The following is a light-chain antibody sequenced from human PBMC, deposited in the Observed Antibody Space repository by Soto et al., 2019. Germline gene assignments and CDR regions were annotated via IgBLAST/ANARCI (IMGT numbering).Light chain of an antibody. J-gene: IGKJ3*01. CDR2: DAS. V-gene: IGKV3-15*01. CDR3: QQYNTWPLT. CDR1: QSVSSN. Sequence: ETVMTQSPATLSVSPGERPTLSCRASQSVSSNLAWYQQKPGQAPRLLIYDASTRATGIPARFSGSGSGTEFTLTISSLQAEDVAGYYGQQYNTWPLTFGPGTKVDIK.